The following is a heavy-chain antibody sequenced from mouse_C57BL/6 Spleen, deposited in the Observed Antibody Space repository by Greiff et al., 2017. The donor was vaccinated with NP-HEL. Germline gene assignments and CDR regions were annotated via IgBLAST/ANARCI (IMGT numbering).Heavy chain of an antibody. D-gene: IGHD2-4*01. CDR1: GYTFTSYW. V-gene: IGHV1-7*01. Sequence: VQLQQSGAELAKPGASVKLSCKASGYTFTSYWMHWVKQRPGQGLEWIGYINPSSGYTKYNQKFKDKATLTADKASSTAYMQLSRLTYEDSAVYYSARDDYAYYAMDYWGQGTSVTVSS. CDR2: INPSSGYT. J-gene: IGHJ4*01. CDR3: ARDDYAYYAMDY.